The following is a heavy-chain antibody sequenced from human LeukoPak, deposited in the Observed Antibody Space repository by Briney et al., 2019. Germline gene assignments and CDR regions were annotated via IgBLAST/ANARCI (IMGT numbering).Heavy chain of an antibody. D-gene: IGHD1-1*01. Sequence: GGSLRLSCAASGFTFSSYAMHWVRQAPGKGLEWVAVISYDGSNKYYADSVKGRFTISRDKSKNTLFLQMNSLRAEDTAKYYCARDGSQRASPFDYWGQGTLVTVSS. V-gene: IGHV3-30*04. J-gene: IGHJ4*02. CDR2: ISYDGSNK. CDR1: GFTFSSYA. CDR3: ARDGSQRASPFDY.